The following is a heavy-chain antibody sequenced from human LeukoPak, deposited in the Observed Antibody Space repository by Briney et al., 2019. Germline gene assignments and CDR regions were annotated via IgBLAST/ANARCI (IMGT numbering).Heavy chain of an antibody. CDR1: GGSISSHY. Sequence: SETLSLTCTVPGGSISSHYWSWIRQPPGKGLEWIGYIYYSGSTNYNPSLKSRVTISVDTSKNQFSLKLSSVTAADTAVYYCARARGTTYYDFWSGYFIFDYWGQGTLVTVSS. V-gene: IGHV4-59*11. D-gene: IGHD3-3*01. CDR2: IYYSGST. J-gene: IGHJ4*02. CDR3: ARARGTTYYDFWSGYFIFDY.